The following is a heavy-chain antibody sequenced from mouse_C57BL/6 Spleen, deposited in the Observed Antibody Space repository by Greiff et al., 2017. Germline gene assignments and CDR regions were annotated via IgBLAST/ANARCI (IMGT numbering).Heavy chain of an antibody. CDR2: IDPETGGT. J-gene: IGHJ4*01. CDR1: GYTFTDYE. D-gene: IGHD1-1*01. V-gene: IGHV1-15*01. CDR3: TREITGAMDY. Sequence: QVQLKQSGAELVRPGASVTLSCKASGYTFTDYEMHWVKQTPVHGLEWIGAIDPETGGTAYNQKFKGKAILTADKSSSTAYMELRSLTSEDSAVYYCTREITGAMDYWGQGTSVTVSS.